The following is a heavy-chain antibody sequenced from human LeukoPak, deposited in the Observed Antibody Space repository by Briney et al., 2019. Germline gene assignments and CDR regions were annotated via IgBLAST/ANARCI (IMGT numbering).Heavy chain of an antibody. Sequence: GESLKISCKISGYKLTNNWIGWVRQVPGKGLEWMGPIYPGYSDGKYSPSFQGQVTLSVDASISTAYLHLSGLRASDTAIYYCVRFALTSSHDLWGQGTLVTVSS. CDR3: VRFALTSSHDL. CDR1: GYKLTNNW. CDR2: IYPGYSDG. V-gene: IGHV5-51*01. D-gene: IGHD6-13*01. J-gene: IGHJ5*02.